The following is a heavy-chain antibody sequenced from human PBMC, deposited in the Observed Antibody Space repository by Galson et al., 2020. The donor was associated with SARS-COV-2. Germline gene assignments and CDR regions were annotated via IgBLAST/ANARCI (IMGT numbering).Heavy chain of an antibody. V-gene: IGHV4-38-2*02. CDR2: IYHSGST. J-gene: IGHJ4*02. D-gene: IGHD2-15*01. CDR1: GYSISSGYY. Sequence: SETLSHTCTVSGYSISSGYYWGWIRQPPGKGLEWIGSIYHSGSTYYNPSLKSRVTITVDTSKNQFSLKLSSVTAADTAVYYCASKCSGGSCHVDYWGQGTLVTVSS. CDR3: ASKCSGGSCHVDY.